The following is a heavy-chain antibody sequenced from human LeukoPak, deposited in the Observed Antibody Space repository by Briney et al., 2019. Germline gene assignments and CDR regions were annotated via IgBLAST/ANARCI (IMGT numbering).Heavy chain of an antibody. CDR2: ISYDGSNK. CDR1: GFTFSSYA. J-gene: IGHJ6*02. Sequence: GGSLRLSCAASGFTFSSYAMHWVRQAPGKGLEWVAVISYDGSNKYYADSVKGRFTISRDNSKNSLYLQMNSLRAEDTAVYYCAKTREQWFRRYYYYGMDVWGQGTTVTVSS. V-gene: IGHV3-30-3*02. D-gene: IGHD5-18*01. CDR3: AKTREQWFRRYYYYGMDV.